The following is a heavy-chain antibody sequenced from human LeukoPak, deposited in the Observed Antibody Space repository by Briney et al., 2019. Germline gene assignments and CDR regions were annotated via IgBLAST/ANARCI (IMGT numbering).Heavy chain of an antibody. Sequence: GGSLRLSCAASGFTFSSYSMNWVRQAPGKGLEWVSSISSSSSYIYYAGSVKGRFTISRDNAKNSLYLQMNSLRAEDTAVYYCARAYYYDSSGYHYWGQGTLVTVSS. D-gene: IGHD3-22*01. CDR2: ISSSSSYI. V-gene: IGHV3-21*01. CDR3: ARAYYYDSSGYHY. CDR1: GFTFSSYS. J-gene: IGHJ4*02.